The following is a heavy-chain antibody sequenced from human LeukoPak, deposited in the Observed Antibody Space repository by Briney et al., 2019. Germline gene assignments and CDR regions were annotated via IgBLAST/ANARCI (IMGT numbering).Heavy chain of an antibody. CDR2: ISYDGSNK. Sequence: GGSLRLSCAASGFTFSSYGMHWVRQAPGKGLEWVAVISYDGSNKYYADSVKGRFTISRDNSKNTLYLQMNSLRAEDTAVYYCAKVDVLLWFGESPAAFDIWGQGTMVTVSS. D-gene: IGHD3-10*01. CDR3: AKVDVLLWFGESPAAFDI. CDR1: GFTFSSYG. J-gene: IGHJ3*02. V-gene: IGHV3-30*18.